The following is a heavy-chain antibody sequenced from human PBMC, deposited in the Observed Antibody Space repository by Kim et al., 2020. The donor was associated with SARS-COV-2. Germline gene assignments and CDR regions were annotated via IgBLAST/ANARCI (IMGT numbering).Heavy chain of an antibody. CDR1: GFTFGDYA. J-gene: IGHJ6*03. CDR2: ISWNSGHI. D-gene: IGHD2-2*01. Sequence: GGSLRLSCVASGFTFGDYAMQWVRQVPGKGLEWVSGISWNSGHIGYADSVKGRFTISRDNAKNSLFLQMNSLRTEDTALYYCAKDVHCNRASCYSYMDAWGKGTTVTVSS. CDR3: AKDVHCNRASCYSYMDA. V-gene: IGHV3-9*01.